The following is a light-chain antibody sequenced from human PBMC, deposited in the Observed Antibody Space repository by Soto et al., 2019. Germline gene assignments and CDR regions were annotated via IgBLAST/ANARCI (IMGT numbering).Light chain of an antibody. CDR1: QTILYSSNNKNY. Sequence: IVMTQSPDSLAVSLGERATINCRSSQTILYSSNNKNYLAWYQQKPGQPPKLLIYWASTRESGVPDRFSASASETDFTLTISGLQAEDVAVYYCQQYFATPWTFGQGTKVEIK. CDR3: QQYFATPWT. V-gene: IGKV4-1*01. CDR2: WAS. J-gene: IGKJ1*01.